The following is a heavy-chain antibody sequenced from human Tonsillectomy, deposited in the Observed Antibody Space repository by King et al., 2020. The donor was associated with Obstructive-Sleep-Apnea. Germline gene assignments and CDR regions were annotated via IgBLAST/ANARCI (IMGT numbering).Heavy chain of an antibody. CDR3: ATDQTYSSLRALHY. CDR2: FDPEDGET. J-gene: IGHJ4*02. CDR1: GYTLTELS. D-gene: IGHD6-13*01. Sequence: QLVQSGTEVKKPGASVKVSCKVSGYTLTELSMHWVRQAPGKGLEWMGGFDPEDGETIYAQKFQGRVTMTADTSTDTAYMELSSLRSEDTAVYYCATDQTYSSLRALHYWGQGTLVTVSS. V-gene: IGHV1-24*01.